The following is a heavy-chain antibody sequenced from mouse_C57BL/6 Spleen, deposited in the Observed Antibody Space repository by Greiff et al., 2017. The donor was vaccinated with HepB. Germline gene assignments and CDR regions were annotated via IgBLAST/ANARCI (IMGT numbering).Heavy chain of an antibody. V-gene: IGHV1-18*01. CDR3: ARGRTTVVATPFYYFDY. D-gene: IGHD1-1*01. Sequence: VQLQQSGPELVKPGASVKIPCKASGYTFTDYNMDWVKQSHGKSLEWIGDINPNNGGTIYNQKFKGKATLTVDKSSSTAYMELRSLTSEDTAVYYCARGRTTVVATPFYYFDYWGQGTTLTVSS. CDR2: INPNNGGT. J-gene: IGHJ2*01. CDR1: GYTFTDYN.